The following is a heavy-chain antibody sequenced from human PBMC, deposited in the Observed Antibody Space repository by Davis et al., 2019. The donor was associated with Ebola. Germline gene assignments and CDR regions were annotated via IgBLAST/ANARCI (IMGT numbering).Heavy chain of an antibody. CDR3: ARGEYYYDSSGYYF. V-gene: IGHV4-59*08. D-gene: IGHD3-22*01. CDR2: IYYSGST. CDR1: GGSISSYY. J-gene: IGHJ4*02. Sequence: SETLSLTCTVSGGSISSYYWSWIRQPPGKGLEWIGYIYYSGSTNYNPSLKSRVTISVDTSKNQFSLKLSSVTAADTALYYCARGEYYYDSSGYYFWGQGTLVTVSS.